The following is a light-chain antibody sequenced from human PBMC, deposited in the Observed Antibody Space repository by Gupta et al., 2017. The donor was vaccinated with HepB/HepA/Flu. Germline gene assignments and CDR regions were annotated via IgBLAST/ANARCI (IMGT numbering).Light chain of an antibody. CDR3: GSWDSSQSAYV. Sequence: SVLTQPPSVSAAQGQKVTISCSGSSSNIGNNYVSWYQQLPVTAPNPLIYENDKRPSGIPDRFSGSKSGTSGTLDISRLQTGDEGDYYSGSWDSSQSAYVFGTGTKVTVL. J-gene: IGLJ1*01. V-gene: IGLV1-51*02. CDR1: SSNIGNNY. CDR2: END.